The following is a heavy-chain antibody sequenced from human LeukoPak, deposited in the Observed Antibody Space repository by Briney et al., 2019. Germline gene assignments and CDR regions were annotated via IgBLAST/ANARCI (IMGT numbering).Heavy chain of an antibody. Sequence: GASVKVSCKASGYTFTKYYMNWVRQALGQGLEWMGIMHPTGDSTNYAQKFQGRVTLTRDTSTGTFYMELSSLTSEDTAVYYCARHDFDLPMIYSFFVHWGQGTLVTVSS. J-gene: IGHJ5*02. CDR3: ARHDFDLPMIYSFFVH. D-gene: IGHD3-3*01. CDR1: GYTFTKYY. CDR2: MHPTGDST. V-gene: IGHV1-46*01.